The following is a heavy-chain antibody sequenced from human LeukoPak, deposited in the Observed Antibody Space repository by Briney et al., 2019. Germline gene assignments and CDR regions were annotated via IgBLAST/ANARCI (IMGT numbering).Heavy chain of an antibody. D-gene: IGHD4-23*01. CDR1: GGSISSGDYY. Sequence: SQTLSLTCTVSGGSISSGDYYWSWIRQPPGKGLEWIGYIYYSGSTYYNPSLKSRVTISVDTSKNQFSLKLSSVTAADTAVYYCARSPIIVVTPGELYNWFDPWGQGTLVTVSS. V-gene: IGHV4-30-4*01. CDR3: ARSPIIVVTPGELYNWFDP. J-gene: IGHJ5*02. CDR2: IYYSGST.